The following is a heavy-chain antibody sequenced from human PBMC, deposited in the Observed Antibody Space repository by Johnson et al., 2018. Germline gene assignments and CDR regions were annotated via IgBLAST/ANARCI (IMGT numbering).Heavy chain of an antibody. D-gene: IGHD6-19*01. CDR1: GFTFDDYA. CDR3: AKDREQWLVMSRAEYFQH. Sequence: VQLVQSGGGLVQPGGSLRLSCAASGFTFDDYAMSWVRQAPGKGLEWVSAISGRGGSTYYADSVKGRFTISRDNSKNTLYLQMNSLRAEDTAVYYCAKDREQWLVMSRAEYFQHWGQGTLVTVSS. J-gene: IGHJ1*01. V-gene: IGHV3-23*04. CDR2: ISGRGGST.